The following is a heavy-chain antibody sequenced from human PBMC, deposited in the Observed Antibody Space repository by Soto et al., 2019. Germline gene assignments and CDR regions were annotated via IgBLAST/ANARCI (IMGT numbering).Heavy chain of an antibody. CDR3: ARRGSGSYYDY. CDR2: ISGSGDST. J-gene: IGHJ4*02. Sequence: EVQLLESGGGLVQPGGSLRLSCAASGFTFSSYAMRWVRQAPVKGLEWVSDISGSGDSTYYADSVKGRFTISRDNSKNTLDLQMTSLRAADTAVYYWARRGSGSYYDYWGQGTLVTVSS. V-gene: IGHV3-23*01. D-gene: IGHD1-26*01. CDR1: GFTFSSYA.